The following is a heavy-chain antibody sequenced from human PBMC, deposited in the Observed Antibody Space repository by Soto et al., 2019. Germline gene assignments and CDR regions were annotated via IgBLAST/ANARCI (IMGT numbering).Heavy chain of an antibody. CDR1: GGSISSGDYY. Sequence: TSETLSLTCTVSGGSISSGDYYWSWIRQPPGKGLEWIGYIYYRGSTYYNPSLKNRVTISVDTSKNQFSLKLSSVTAADTAVYYCARDLPAFREYQLPTSYYYYGMDVWGQGTTVTVSS. V-gene: IGHV4-30-4*01. CDR3: ARDLPAFREYQLPTSYYYYGMDV. D-gene: IGHD2-2*01. J-gene: IGHJ6*02. CDR2: IYYRGST.